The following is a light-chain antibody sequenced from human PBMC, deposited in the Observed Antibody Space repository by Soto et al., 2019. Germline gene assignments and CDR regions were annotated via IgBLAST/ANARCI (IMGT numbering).Light chain of an antibody. CDR1: QSITGSY. CDR3: QQYYRIPLT. CDR2: GAS. V-gene: IGKV3-20*01. J-gene: IGKJ4*02. Sequence: ENVLTQSPGTLSLSPGERATVSCRASQSITGSYLAWYQQTPGQAPRLLIYGASSRATGVPDRFSGSGSGTDFTLTISRLEPEDFAVYYCQQYYRIPLTFGGGTKVDIK.